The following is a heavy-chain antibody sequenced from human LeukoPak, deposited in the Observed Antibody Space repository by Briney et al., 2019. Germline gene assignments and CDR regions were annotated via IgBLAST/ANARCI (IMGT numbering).Heavy chain of an antibody. CDR2: ISGSGGST. Sequence: GGSLRLSCAASGFTFSSYAMSWVRQAPGKGLEWVSAISGSGGSTYYADSVKGRFTISRDNSKNTLYLQMNSLRAEDTAVYYCAKGARYCSGGSCSGWYFDYWGQGTLVTVSS. J-gene: IGHJ4*02. V-gene: IGHV3-23*01. D-gene: IGHD2-15*01. CDR3: AKGARYCSGGSCSGWYFDY. CDR1: GFTFSSYA.